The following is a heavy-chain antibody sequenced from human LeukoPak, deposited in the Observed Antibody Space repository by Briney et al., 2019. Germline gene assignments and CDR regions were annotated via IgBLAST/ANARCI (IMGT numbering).Heavy chain of an antibody. J-gene: IGHJ4*01. Sequence: TGGSLRLSCAASGFTVSSNYMSWVRQAPGKGLEWVSVIYSGGSTYYADSVKGRFTISRDNSKNTLYLQMNSLRAEDTAVYYCARHAYSSSSHFDYWGQGTLVNVSS. D-gene: IGHD6-13*01. CDR1: GFTVSSNY. V-gene: IGHV3-53*01. CDR2: IYSGGST. CDR3: ARHAYSSSSHFDY.